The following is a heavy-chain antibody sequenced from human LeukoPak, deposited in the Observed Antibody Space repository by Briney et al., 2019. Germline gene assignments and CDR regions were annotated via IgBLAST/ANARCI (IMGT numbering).Heavy chain of an antibody. Sequence: SETLSLTCAVYGGSFSGYYWSWIRQPPGKGLEWIGEINHSGSTNYNPSLKSRVTISVDTSKNQFSLKLSSVTAADTAVYYCARARLRYFDWPFDYWGQGTLVTVSS. CDR2: INHSGST. J-gene: IGHJ4*02. V-gene: IGHV4-34*01. CDR1: GGSFSGYY. CDR3: ARARLRYFDWPFDY. D-gene: IGHD3-9*01.